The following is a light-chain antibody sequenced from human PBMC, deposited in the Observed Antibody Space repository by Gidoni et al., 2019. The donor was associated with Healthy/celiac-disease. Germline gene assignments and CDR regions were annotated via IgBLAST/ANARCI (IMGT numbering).Light chain of an antibody. J-gene: IGKJ3*01. V-gene: IGKV1-39*01. CDR2: ASS. Sequence: DIQINHSPSFLSASVGGRVNITCRASQCISSYLNCYQQKPVKAPKLLIYASSSLQSGVPSRLSGSGSTKDFTLTISSLQPEYFANYCCQQSYSTPLTFGPGTKVDIK. CDR1: QCISSY. CDR3: QQSYSTPLT.